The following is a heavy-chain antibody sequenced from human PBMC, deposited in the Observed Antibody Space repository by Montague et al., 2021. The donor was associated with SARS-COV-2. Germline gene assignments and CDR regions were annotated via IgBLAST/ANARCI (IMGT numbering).Heavy chain of an antibody. V-gene: IGHV4-39*01. CDR1: IRSSTYY. Sequence: SETLSLTCTVSIRSSTYYWSWSRQPPGKELEWIGRIYPGSKMIYNSSLKSRGTMSIDTAENQLSLNLNSLTAADTAVHDCASHSGGSEGSGLDYWGRGPLV. CDR3: ASHSGGSEGSGLDY. CDR2: IYPGSKM. D-gene: IGHD2-8*02. J-gene: IGHJ4*02.